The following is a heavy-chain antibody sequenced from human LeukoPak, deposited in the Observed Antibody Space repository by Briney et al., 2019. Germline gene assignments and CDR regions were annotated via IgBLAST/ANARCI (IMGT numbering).Heavy chain of an antibody. CDR3: AKRGPLAGYFDY. V-gene: IGHV3-23*01. J-gene: IGHJ4*02. CDR2: ITGSGDTT. D-gene: IGHD6-19*01. Sequence: PGGSLRLSCAASGFTFSSYAMSWVRQAPGKGLEWVSVITGSGDTTYYADSVKGRFTISRDNSKNTLHLQMNSLRAEDTAVYYCAKRGPLAGYFDYWGQGTLVTVSS. CDR1: GFTFSSYA.